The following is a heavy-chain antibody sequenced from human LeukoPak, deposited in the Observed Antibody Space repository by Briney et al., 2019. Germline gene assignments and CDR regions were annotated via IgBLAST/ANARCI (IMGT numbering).Heavy chain of an antibody. J-gene: IGHJ4*02. Sequence: PGRSLRLSCAASGFTFSSYAMHWVRQAPGKGLEWVAFIRYDGSNKYYADSVKGRFTISRDNSKNTLYLQMNSLRAEDTAVYYCAKVSPSSSAGDYWGQGTLVTVSS. CDR2: IRYDGSNK. D-gene: IGHD6-6*01. CDR3: AKVSPSSSAGDY. V-gene: IGHV3-30*02. CDR1: GFTFSSYA.